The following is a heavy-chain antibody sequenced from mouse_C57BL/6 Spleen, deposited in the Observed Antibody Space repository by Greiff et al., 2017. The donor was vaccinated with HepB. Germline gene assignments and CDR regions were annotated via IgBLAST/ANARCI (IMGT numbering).Heavy chain of an antibody. CDR2: ISYSGST. CDR1: GYSITSDY. D-gene: IGHD2-4*01. CDR3: ARRMGLRRGDYYAMDY. V-gene: IGHV3-8*01. Sequence: EVQLQESGPGLAKPSQTLSLTCSVTGYSITSDYWNWIRKFPGNKLESMGYISYSGSTYYNPSLKSRISITRDTSKNQYYLQLNSVTTEDTATYYCARRMGLRRGDYYAMDYWGQGTSVTVSS. J-gene: IGHJ4*01.